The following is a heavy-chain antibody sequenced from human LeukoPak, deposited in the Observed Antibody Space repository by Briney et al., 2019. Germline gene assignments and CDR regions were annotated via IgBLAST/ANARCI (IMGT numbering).Heavy chain of an antibody. CDR3: ARVPTLRITMVRGAWGTFDI. D-gene: IGHD3-10*01. J-gene: IGHJ3*02. Sequence: SETLSLTCSVSGGSFSSSSYYWSWIRQPPGEGLEWIGEINHSGSTDYNPSLKNRVTISVDTSNNQFSLKLSSVTAADTAVYYCARVPTLRITMVRGAWGTFDIWGQGTMVTVSS. V-gene: IGHV4-39*07. CDR2: INHSGST. CDR1: GGSFSSSSYY.